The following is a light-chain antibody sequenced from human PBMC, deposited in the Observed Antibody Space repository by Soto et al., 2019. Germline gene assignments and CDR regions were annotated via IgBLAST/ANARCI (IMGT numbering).Light chain of an antibody. CDR3: ETWDGNTRV. CDR2: LEGSGSY. J-gene: IGLJ3*02. Sequence: QLVLTQSSSASASLGSSVKLTCTLSSGHSSYIIAWHQQQPGKAPRYLMKLEGSGSYNKGSGVPDRFSGPSSGADRYLTISNPQFEDEADYYCETWDGNTRVFGGGTKLTVL. CDR1: SGHSSYI. V-gene: IGLV4-60*02.